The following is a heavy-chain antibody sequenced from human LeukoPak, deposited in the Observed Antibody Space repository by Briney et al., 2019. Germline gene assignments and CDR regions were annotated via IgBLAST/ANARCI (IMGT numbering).Heavy chain of an antibody. CDR1: GFTFSSYS. CDR3: ARDATGTSDY. D-gene: IGHD1-7*01. Sequence: PGGSLRLSCAASGFTFSSYSMNWVRQAPGKGLEWVSSISTTGSYMFFADSVKGRFTISRDNAKNSLYLQMNSLRAEDTAVYYCARDATGTSDYWGQGTLVTVSS. CDR2: ISTTGSYM. V-gene: IGHV3-21*01. J-gene: IGHJ4*02.